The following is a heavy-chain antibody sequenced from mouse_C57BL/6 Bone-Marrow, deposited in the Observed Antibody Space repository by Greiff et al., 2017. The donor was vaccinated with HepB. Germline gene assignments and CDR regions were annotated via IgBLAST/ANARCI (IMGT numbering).Heavy chain of an antibody. Sequence: EVKVVESGGGLVQPGGSMKLSCAASGFTFSDAWMDWVRQSPEKGLEWVAEIRNKANNHATYYAESVKGRFTISRDDSKSSVYLQMNSLRAEDTGIYYCRLRLRHWYFDVWGTGTTVTVSS. CDR1: GFTFSDAW. D-gene: IGHD2-4*01. CDR2: IRNKANNHAT. J-gene: IGHJ1*03. V-gene: IGHV6-6*01. CDR3: RLRLRHWYFDV.